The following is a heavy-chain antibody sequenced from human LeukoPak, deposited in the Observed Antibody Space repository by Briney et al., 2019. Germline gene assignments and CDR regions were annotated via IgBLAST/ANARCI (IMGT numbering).Heavy chain of an antibody. D-gene: IGHD1-26*01. CDR2: IIPILGLT. CDR3: AGDPIVGATRSSIDY. CDR1: GGTFSSYA. J-gene: IGHJ4*02. Sequence: GASVKVSCKASGGTFSSYAISWVRQAPGQGLEWMGRIIPILGLTNYAQKFQGRVTITADKSTSAAYMELSSLRSEDTAVYYCAGDPIVGATRSSIDYWGQGTLVTVSS. V-gene: IGHV1-69*04.